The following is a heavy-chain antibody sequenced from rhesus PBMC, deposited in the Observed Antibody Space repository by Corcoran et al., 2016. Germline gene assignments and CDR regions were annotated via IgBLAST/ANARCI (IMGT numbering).Heavy chain of an antibody. D-gene: IGHD2-21*01. CDR1: GASISNFW. Sequence: QVQLQESGPALVKPSETLSLTCAVSGASISNFWWSWIRQPLGKGLEWSGESNGNTGATYNTPSSTNRVTISKDASRNHCSLRLPSRTAADTAMFYCAREYGNTRFVDWGQGVLVTVSS. J-gene: IGHJ4*01. CDR2: SNGNTGAT. CDR3: AREYGNTRFVD. V-gene: IGHV4-80*01.